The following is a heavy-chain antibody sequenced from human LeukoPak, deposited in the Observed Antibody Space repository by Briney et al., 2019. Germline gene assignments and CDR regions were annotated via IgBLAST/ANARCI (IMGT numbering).Heavy chain of an antibody. D-gene: IGHD5-12*01. CDR1: GFTFNSYD. J-gene: IGHJ4*02. V-gene: IGHV3-30*18. CDR2: ISYDGSNK. CDR3: AKDFRGYRDY. Sequence: GGSLRLSCAASGFTFNSYDMHWVRQAPGKGLEWVAVISYDGSNKYYADSVKGRFTISRDKSKNTLYLQMDSLRVEDTAVYYCAKDFRGYRDYWGRGNLVTVSS.